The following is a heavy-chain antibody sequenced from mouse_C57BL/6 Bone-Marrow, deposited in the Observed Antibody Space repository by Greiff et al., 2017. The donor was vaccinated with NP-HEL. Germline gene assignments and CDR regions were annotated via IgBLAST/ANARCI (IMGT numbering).Heavy chain of an antibody. CDR2: IYPGSGST. D-gene: IGHD2-2*01. Sequence: QVQLQQPGAELVKPGASVKMSCKASGYTFTSYWITWVKQRPGQGLEWIGDIYPGSGSTNYNEKFKSKATLTVDTSSSTAYMQLSSLTSEDSSVYYCARMGVYYGYGIDYWGQGTTLTGSS. J-gene: IGHJ2*01. V-gene: IGHV1-55*01. CDR1: GYTFTSYW. CDR3: ARMGVYYGYGIDY.